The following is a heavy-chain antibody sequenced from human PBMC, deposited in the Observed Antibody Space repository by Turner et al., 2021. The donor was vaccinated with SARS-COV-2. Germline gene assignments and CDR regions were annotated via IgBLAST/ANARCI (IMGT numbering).Heavy chain of an antibody. D-gene: IGHD4-17*01. Sequence: QVQLVESGGGVVQPGRSLRLSCAASGFTFSTYAIYWVRQAPGKGLEWVAVISYDGSNKYYADSVKGRFTISRDNSKNTLYLQMNSLRAEDTAVYYCARSQYGDYGWFEPWGQGTLVTVSS. CDR1: GFTFSTYA. J-gene: IGHJ5*02. CDR3: ARSQYGDYGWFEP. CDR2: ISYDGSNK. V-gene: IGHV3-30-3*01.